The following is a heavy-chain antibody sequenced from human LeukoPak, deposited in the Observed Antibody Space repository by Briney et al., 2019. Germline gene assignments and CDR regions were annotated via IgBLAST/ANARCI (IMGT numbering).Heavy chain of an antibody. Sequence: PGGSLRLSCAASGFTFDDYAMHWVRQAPGKGLEWVSGISWNSGSIGYADSVKGRFTISRDNSKNTLYLQMNSLRAEDTAVYYCANSRRLTHNWFDPWGQGTLVTVSS. CDR1: GFTFDDYA. CDR3: ANSRRLTHNWFDP. CDR2: ISWNSGSI. V-gene: IGHV3-9*01. J-gene: IGHJ5*02. D-gene: IGHD1-14*01.